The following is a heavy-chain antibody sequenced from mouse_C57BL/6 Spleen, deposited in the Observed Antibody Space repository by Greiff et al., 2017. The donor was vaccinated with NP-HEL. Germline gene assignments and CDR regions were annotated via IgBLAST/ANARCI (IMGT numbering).Heavy chain of an antibody. V-gene: IGHV1-64*01. CDR3: ARKDTTAFDY. CDR2: IHPNSGST. Sequence: QVQLQQSGAELVKPGASVKLSCKASGYTFTSYWMHWVKQRPGQGLEWIGMIHPNSGSTNYNEKFKSKATLTVDKSSSTAYMQLSSLTSEDSAVYYCARKDTTAFDYWGQGTTLTVSS. J-gene: IGHJ2*01. CDR1: GYTFTSYW. D-gene: IGHD1-2*01.